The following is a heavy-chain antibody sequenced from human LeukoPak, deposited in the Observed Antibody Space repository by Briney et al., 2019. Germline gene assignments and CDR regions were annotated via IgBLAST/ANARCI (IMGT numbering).Heavy chain of an antibody. CDR2: FGTRSTSV. CDR1: GFTFSGYS. D-gene: IGHD3-22*01. CDR3: AREVSEGFDF. V-gene: IGHV3-21*01. J-gene: IGHJ4*02. Sequence: GGSLRLSCTASGFTFSGYSMNWLRQAPGKGLEWVSSFGTRSTSVYHAGSVKGRFAISRDNAKNSLYLQMNSLRAEDTALYYCAREVSEGFDFWGQGTLVTVSS.